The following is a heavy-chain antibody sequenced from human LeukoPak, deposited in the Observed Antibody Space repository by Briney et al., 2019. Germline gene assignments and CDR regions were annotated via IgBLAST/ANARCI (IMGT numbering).Heavy chain of an antibody. CDR3: ARESGFGELFPYAFDI. D-gene: IGHD3-10*01. V-gene: IGHV3-53*01. CDR1: GFTVTTNY. Sequence: GGSLRLSCVASGFTVTTNYMIWVRQAPGRGLEWVSVVYSNGDTNYAGSVKGRFTIPRDNSKNTLYLQMNSLRVEDTAVYYCARESGFGELFPYAFDIWGQGTVVTVSS. CDR2: VYSNGDT. J-gene: IGHJ3*02.